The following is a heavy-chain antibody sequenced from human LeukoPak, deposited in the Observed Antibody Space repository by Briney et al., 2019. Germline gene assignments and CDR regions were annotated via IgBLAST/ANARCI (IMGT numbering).Heavy chain of an antibody. CDR3: AKGQGYGDHYPIDY. V-gene: IGHV5-51*01. CDR1: GYSFTNYW. D-gene: IGHD4-17*01. CDR2: IYPSDSDT. Sequence: GASLKISCYASGYSFTNYWVAWVRRMPGKGLEWMGIIYPSDSDTRYSPSFQGQVTISADKSISTAYLQWSSLKASDTAIYYCAKGQGYGDHYPIDYWGQGTLVTVSS. J-gene: IGHJ4*02.